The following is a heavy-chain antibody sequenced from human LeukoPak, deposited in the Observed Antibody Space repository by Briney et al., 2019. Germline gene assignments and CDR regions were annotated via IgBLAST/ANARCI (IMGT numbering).Heavy chain of an antibody. J-gene: IGHJ4*02. Sequence: SETLSLTCTVSGGSISSTIYYWGWIRQPPGKGLEWIGSIYYRGSTYYNPSLKSRVTISVDTSKNQFSLKLSSVTAADTAVYYCARGDNIAAAADFDYWGQGTLVTVSS. V-gene: IGHV4-39*07. CDR1: GGSISSTIYY. D-gene: IGHD6-13*01. CDR2: IYYRGST. CDR3: ARGDNIAAAADFDY.